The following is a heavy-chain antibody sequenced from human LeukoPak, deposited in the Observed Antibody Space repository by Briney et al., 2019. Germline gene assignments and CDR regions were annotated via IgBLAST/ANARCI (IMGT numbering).Heavy chain of an antibody. CDR1: GGSISRGGYY. CDR2: IYYSGSI. J-gene: IGHJ4*02. Sequence: SETLSLTCTVSGGSISRGGYYWSWIRQHPGKGLEYTGYIYYSGSIYYNPSLKSRVTISLDPSKNQFSLKLSSVTAADTAVYYCARAITPSLGYFDWTVGGGGARYFDYWGQGTLVTVSS. V-gene: IGHV4-31*03. CDR3: ARAITPSLGYFDWTVGGGGARYFDY. D-gene: IGHD3-9*01.